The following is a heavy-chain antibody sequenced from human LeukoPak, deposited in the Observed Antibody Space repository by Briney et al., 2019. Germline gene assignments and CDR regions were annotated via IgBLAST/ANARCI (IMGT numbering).Heavy chain of an antibody. Sequence: GASVKVSCKASGYTFIAYYIHWVRQAPGQGLEWMGRINPNSGDTDYAQKFQGRIIMSRDTSISTLYMDLSWLRSDDTAVYYCARVGGSGAYYAFDYWGQGSLVTVSS. J-gene: IGHJ4*02. D-gene: IGHD3-16*01. CDR3: ARVGGSGAYYAFDY. V-gene: IGHV1-2*06. CDR1: GYTFIAYY. CDR2: INPNSGDT.